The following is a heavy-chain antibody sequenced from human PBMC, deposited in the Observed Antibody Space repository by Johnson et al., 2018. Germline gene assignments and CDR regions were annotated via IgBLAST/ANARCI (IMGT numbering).Heavy chain of an antibody. D-gene: IGHD4-17*01. CDR2: IRNEADSYAT. J-gene: IGHJ5*02. Sequence: VQLQESGGGLVQPGGSLKLSCATSGFSFSVSDMHLVRQASGKGLEWVARIRNEADSYATVYAASVKGRFIISRDDSKNTAYLLMNSLKTEDTAVYYCVKGNYGVGISWGQGTLVTVSS. CDR3: VKGNYGVGIS. CDR1: GFSFSVSD. V-gene: IGHV3-73*02.